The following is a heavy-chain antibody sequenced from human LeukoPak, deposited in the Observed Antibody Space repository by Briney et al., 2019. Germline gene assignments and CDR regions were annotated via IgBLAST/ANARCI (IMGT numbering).Heavy chain of an antibody. D-gene: IGHD3-22*01. CDR3: ARDFTRRRYYYDNRGFDY. V-gene: IGHV1-2*02. J-gene: IGHJ4*02. CDR2: INPNSGGT. CDR1: GYTFTGYY. Sequence: ASVKVSCKASGYTFTGYYVHWVRQAPGQGLEWMGWINPNSGGTNYAQKFQGRVTMTRDTSISTAYMELSRLRSDDTAVYYCARDFTRRRYYYDNRGFDYWGQGTLVTVSS.